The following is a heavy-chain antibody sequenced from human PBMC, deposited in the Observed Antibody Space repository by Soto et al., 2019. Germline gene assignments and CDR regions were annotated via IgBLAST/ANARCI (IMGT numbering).Heavy chain of an antibody. CDR3: ARGLTYGDFDY. J-gene: IGHJ4*02. Sequence: QVQMVQSGAEVKKTVASVKVSCKTSGYTFTTFGINWVRQAPGQGLEWMGCLTAYDGKRNFAQKFQDSLTMTMDISTSTGYMALSGLRSDDTAVYFCARGLTYGDFDYWGRGTQVAVSS. V-gene: IGHV1-18*01. D-gene: IGHD3-10*01. CDR2: LTAYDGKR. CDR1: GYTFTTFG.